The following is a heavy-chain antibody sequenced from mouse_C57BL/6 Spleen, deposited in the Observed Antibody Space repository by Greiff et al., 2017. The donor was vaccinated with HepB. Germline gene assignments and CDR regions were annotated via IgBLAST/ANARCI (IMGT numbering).Heavy chain of an antibody. CDR1: GYSITSGYY. CDR3: ARASSSLWYFDV. CDR2: ISYDGSN. D-gene: IGHD1-1*01. V-gene: IGHV3-6*01. Sequence: LVESGPGLVKPSQSLSLTCSVTGYSITSGYYWNWIRQFPGNKLEWMGYISYDGSNNYNPSLKNRISITRDTSKNQFFLKLNSVTTEDTATYYCARASSSLWYFDVWGTGTTVTVSS. J-gene: IGHJ1*03.